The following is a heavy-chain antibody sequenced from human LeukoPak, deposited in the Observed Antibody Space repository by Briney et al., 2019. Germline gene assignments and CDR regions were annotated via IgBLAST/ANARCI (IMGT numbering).Heavy chain of an antibody. CDR2: IYHSGST. CDR3: ARYEAVAGVFDY. J-gene: IGHJ4*02. V-gene: IGHV4-4*02. Sequence: SGTLSLTCVVYGGSISSSNWWSWVRQPPEKGLEWIGEIYHSGSTNYNPSLKSRVTISVDKSKNQFSLNLSSATAADTAVYYCARYEAVAGVFDYWGQGTLVTVSS. CDR1: GGSISSSNW. D-gene: IGHD6-19*01.